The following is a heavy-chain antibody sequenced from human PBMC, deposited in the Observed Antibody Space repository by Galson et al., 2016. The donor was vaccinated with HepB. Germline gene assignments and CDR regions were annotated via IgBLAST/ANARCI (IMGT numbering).Heavy chain of an antibody. CDR3: ARLGGWGATMAARRFDY. J-gene: IGHJ4*02. V-gene: IGHV4-39*01. D-gene: IGHD6-6*01. CDR2: IYYSGST. CDR1: GGSISSSNYY. Sequence: SETLSLTCTVSGGSISSSNYYWGWIRQPPGKGLEWIGSIYYSGSTYYNPSLKSRVTISVDTSKNQFSLKLSSVTAADTAVHYCARLGGWGATMAARRFDYWGQGTLVTVSS.